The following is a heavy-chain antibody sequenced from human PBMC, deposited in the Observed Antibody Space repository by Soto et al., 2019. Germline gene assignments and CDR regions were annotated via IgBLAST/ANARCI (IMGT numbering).Heavy chain of an antibody. CDR3: ARDWAYNWNYGAFDI. V-gene: IGHV1-18*01. CDR1: GYTFTSYG. J-gene: IGHJ3*02. CDR2: ISAYNGNT. Sequence: ASVKVSCKASGYTFTSYGISWVRQAPGQGLEWMGWISAYNGNTNYAQKLQGRVTMTTDTSTSTAYMELRSLRSDDTAVYYCARDWAYNWNYGAFDIWGQGTMVTVSS. D-gene: IGHD1-7*01.